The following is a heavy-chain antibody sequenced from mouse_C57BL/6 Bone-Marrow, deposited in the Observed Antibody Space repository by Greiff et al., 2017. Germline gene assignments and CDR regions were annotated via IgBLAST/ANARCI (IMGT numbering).Heavy chain of an antibody. CDR1: GFTFSDYG. CDR3: ARGVCYAMDY. Sequence: DVQLQESGGGLVKPGGSLKLSCAASGFTFSDYGMHWVRQAPEKGLEWVAYISSGSSTIYYADTVKGRFTISRDNAKNTLFLQMTSLRSEDTARYYCARGVCYAMDYWGQGTSVTVSS. V-gene: IGHV5-17*01. CDR2: ISSGSSTI. J-gene: IGHJ4*01.